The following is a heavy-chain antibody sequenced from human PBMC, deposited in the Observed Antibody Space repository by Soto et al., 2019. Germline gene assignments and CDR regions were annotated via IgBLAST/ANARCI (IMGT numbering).Heavy chain of an antibody. CDR2: LSGDGTTT. J-gene: IGHJ4*02. Sequence: EVQLLESGGGLVQPEGSLRLSCTASGFTFSTYGMSWVRQAPGKGLEWVSSLSGDGTTTYYIDSVKGRFTISRDNSRNTLSLQMNSLRTEDTAIYYCAKDISFDTSASNYWGQGILVAVSS. D-gene: IGHD3-22*01. CDR3: AKDISFDTSASNY. CDR1: GFTFSTYG. V-gene: IGHV3-23*01.